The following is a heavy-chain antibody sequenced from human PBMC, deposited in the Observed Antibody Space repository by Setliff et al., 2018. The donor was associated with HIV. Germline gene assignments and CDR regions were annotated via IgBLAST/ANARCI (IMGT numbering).Heavy chain of an antibody. J-gene: IGHJ1*01. CDR3: ASAYIAAAGTEYFQH. V-gene: IGHV4-38-2*01. CDR2: IYHSGST. Sequence: SETLSLTCAVSGYSISSGYYWGWIRQPPGKGLEWIGSIYHSGSTYYNPSLKSRVTISVDTSKNQFSLKLSSVTAADTAVYYCASAYIAAAGTEYFQHWGQGTLVTVSS. CDR1: GYSISSGYY. D-gene: IGHD6-13*01.